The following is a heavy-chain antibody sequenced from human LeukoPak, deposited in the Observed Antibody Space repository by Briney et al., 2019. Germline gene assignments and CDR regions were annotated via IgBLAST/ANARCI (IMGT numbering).Heavy chain of an antibody. D-gene: IGHD3-3*01. V-gene: IGHV3-23*01. J-gene: IGHJ4*02. CDR2: ISGSGGST. Sequence: GGSLRLSRAASGFTFSSYAMSWVRQAPGKGLEWVSAISGSGGSTYYADSVKGRFTISRDNSKNTLYLQMNSLRAEDTAVYYCASPYYDFWSGYSSDAYYFDYWGQGTLVTVSS. CDR3: ASPYYDFWSGYSSDAYYFDY. CDR1: GFTFSSYA.